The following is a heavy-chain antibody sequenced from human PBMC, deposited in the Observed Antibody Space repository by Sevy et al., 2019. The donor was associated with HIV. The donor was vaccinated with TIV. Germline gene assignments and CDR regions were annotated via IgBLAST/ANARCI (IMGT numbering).Heavy chain of an antibody. CDR2: ISSGSSYK. CDR3: TRVDYYDTSGSHY. Sequence: GGSLRLSCEASGFTFRDYSMNWLRQAPGKGLEWVSSISSGSSYKKYGDSVKGRFTISRDNAKNSLYLQLNSLRAEDTAVYYCTRVDYYDTSGSHYWGQRTLVTVSS. D-gene: IGHD3-22*01. CDR1: GFTFRDYS. J-gene: IGHJ4*02. V-gene: IGHV3-21*01.